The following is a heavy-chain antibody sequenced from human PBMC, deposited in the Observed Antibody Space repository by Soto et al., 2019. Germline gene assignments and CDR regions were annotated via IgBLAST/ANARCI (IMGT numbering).Heavy chain of an antibody. CDR1: GFTFSSYS. CDR3: ASSQQLPIVDY. J-gene: IGHJ4*02. D-gene: IGHD6-13*01. CDR2: ISSSSSYI. Sequence: GGSLILSCAASGFTFSSYSMNWVRQAPGKGLEWVSSISSSSSYIYYADSVKGRFTISRDNAKNSLYLQMNSLRAEDTAVYYCASSQQLPIVDYWGQGTLVTVSS. V-gene: IGHV3-21*01.